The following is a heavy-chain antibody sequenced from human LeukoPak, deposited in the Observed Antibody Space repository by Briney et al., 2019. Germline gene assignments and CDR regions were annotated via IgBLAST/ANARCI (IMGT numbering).Heavy chain of an antibody. CDR3: ASRMITFGGVIVRGADYFDY. D-gene: IGHD3-16*02. J-gene: IGHJ4*02. CDR2: ISSSSSYI. V-gene: IGHV3-21*01. Sequence: GGSLRLSCAVSGFTSSSYSMNWVRQAPGKGLEWVSSISSSSSYIYYADSVKGRFTISRDNAKNSLYLQMNSLRAEDTAVYYCASRMITFGGVIVRGADYFDYWGQGTLVTVSS. CDR1: GFTSSSYS.